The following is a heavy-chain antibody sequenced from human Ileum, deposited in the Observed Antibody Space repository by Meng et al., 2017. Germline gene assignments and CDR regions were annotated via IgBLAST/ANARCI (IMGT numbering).Heavy chain of an antibody. CDR1: GYTFSSSG. D-gene: IGHD2-2*01. J-gene: IGHJ5*02. CDR2: ISAYNDDR. CDR3: AKLGYCSRSRCYPEDDWFDP. Sequence: ASVTVSCKASGYTFSSSGITWVRQAPGQGLEGMGWISAYNDDRNYAQKLQGRVTMTTDTSTSTAYMELNNLRSDDTAIYYCAKLGYCSRSRCYPEDDWFDPWGQGTLVTVSS. V-gene: IGHV1-18*01.